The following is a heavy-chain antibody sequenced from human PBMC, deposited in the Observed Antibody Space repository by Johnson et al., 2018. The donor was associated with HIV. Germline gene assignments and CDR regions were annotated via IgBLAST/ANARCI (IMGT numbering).Heavy chain of an antibody. CDR1: GFTFSMYD. Sequence: VQLVESGGGVVQPGGSLRLSCAASGFTFSMYDIHWVRQTTGKGLEWVSGIGIAGYTYSIDSVKGRFTISRENAKKSLYLQMNNLRAGDTAVYYCVRGIVVRLGAFDIWGQGTTVTVSS. CDR3: VRGIVVRLGAFDI. D-gene: IGHD3-22*01. CDR2: IGIAGYT. J-gene: IGHJ3*02. V-gene: IGHV3-13*01.